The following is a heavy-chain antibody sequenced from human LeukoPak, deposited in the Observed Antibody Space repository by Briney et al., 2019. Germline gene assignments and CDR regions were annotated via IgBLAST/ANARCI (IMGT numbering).Heavy chain of an antibody. Sequence: GGSLRLSCAASGFTFSSYTMSWVRQVPGKGLEWVSGISDSGGSPYYVDSVKGRFTISRDNSKNTLYLQMNSLRAEDTAVYYCAKGWSGSSWYSIWGQGTMVTVSS. CDR3: AKGWSGSSWYSI. V-gene: IGHV3-23*01. J-gene: IGHJ3*02. D-gene: IGHD6-13*01. CDR1: GFTFSSYT. CDR2: ISDSGGSP.